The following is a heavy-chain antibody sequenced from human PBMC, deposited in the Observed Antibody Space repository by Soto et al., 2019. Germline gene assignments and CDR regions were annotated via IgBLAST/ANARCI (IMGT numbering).Heavy chain of an antibody. V-gene: IGHV1-18*01. CDR2: ISGYNGKT. CDR3: AREGPRPYYYYGMDV. J-gene: IGHJ6*02. Sequence: QVQLVQSGAEVKKPGASVKVSCKSSGYTFSMSGISWVRQVPGQGLEWMGWISGYNGKTNYEQKFQDRVTMTTDTSTNMAYMELRRLRSDDTAVYYCAREGPRPYYYYGMDVWGQGTTVTVSS. CDR1: GYTFSMSG.